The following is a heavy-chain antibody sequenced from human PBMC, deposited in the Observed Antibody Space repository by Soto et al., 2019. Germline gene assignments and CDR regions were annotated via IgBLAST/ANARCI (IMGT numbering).Heavy chain of an antibody. V-gene: IGHV1-18*01. CDR3: ARGDQFGFGVDY. CDR2: ISTYNGNT. Sequence: ASVKVSCKTSGYIFISYGISWVRQAPGQGPEWMGWISTYNGNTNYAQNLQGRVTMTRNTSTSTAYMELNSLTNEDTAVYYCARGDQFGFGVDYWGQGTPVTVSS. D-gene: IGHD3-10*01. CDR1: GYIFISYG. J-gene: IGHJ4*02.